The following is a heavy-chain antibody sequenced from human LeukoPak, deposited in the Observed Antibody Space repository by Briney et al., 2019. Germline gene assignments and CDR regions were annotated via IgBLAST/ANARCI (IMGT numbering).Heavy chain of an antibody. D-gene: IGHD3-22*01. J-gene: IGHJ6*02. CDR2: ISHDVSNK. CDR1: RFTPSNYA. CDR3: ARSYTNYYDSSGYYYNYGMDV. Sequence: GGAPRLSCAASRFTPSNYAIHWVRPAPGKGVEGVAVISHDVSNKYYTDSVKGRFTISRDNSRNTVYMEMNSLRAEDTAVYYCARSYTNYYDSSGYYYNYGMDVWGQGTTVTVSS. V-gene: IGHV3-30-3*01.